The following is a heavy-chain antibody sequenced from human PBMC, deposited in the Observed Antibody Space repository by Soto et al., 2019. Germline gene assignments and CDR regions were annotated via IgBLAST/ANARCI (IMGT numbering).Heavy chain of an antibody. J-gene: IGHJ4*02. Sequence: CLRLSCAASGFIFSNYWMSWVRQAPGRGLEWVANIKQDGSDKYYVDSVKGRFSISRDNAKNSLYLQMNSLRAEDTAVYYCARPTVDFATSAPSYYFDYWGQGTLVTVSS. CDR3: ARPTVDFATSAPSYYFDY. V-gene: IGHV3-7*03. D-gene: IGHD4-4*01. CDR2: IKQDGSDK. CDR1: GFIFSNYW.